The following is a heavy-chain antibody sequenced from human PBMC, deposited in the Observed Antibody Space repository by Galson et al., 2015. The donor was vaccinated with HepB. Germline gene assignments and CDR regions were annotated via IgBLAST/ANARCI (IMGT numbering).Heavy chain of an antibody. V-gene: IGHV3-33*01. D-gene: IGHD4-17*01. CDR1: GFTFSSYG. CDR2: IWYDGSNK. Sequence: SLRLSCAASGFTFSSYGMHWVRQAPGKGLEWVAVIWYDGSNKYYADSVKGRFTISRDNSKNTLYLQMNSLRAEDTAVYYCARTRRSTVTYYFDYWGQGTLVTVSS. CDR3: ARTRRSTVTYYFDY. J-gene: IGHJ4*02.